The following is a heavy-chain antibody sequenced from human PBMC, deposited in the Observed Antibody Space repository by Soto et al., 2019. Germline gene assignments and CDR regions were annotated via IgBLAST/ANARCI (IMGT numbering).Heavy chain of an antibody. J-gene: IGHJ4*02. V-gene: IGHV5-51*01. Sequence: VQLVQSGAEVKKPGESLRISCQASGYIFHNYWIGWVRQMPGKGLEWLGIIYPGDSNIRYNPSFQGQVTISADKSLSTTSLHWSSLKASDTAMYYCARQRYFDYWGQGTLVTVSS. CDR1: GYIFHNYW. CDR3: ARQRYFDY. CDR2: IYPGDSNI.